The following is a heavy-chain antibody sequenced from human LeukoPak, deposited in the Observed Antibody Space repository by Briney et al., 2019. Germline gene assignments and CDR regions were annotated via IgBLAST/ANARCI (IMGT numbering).Heavy chain of an antibody. J-gene: IGHJ6*02. Sequence: SVKVSCKASGGTFSSYTISWVRQAPGQGLEWMGRIIPILGIANYAQKFQGRVTITADKSTSTAYMELSSLRSEDTAVYYCARDIVVVVAASHYYYYGMDVWGQGTTVTVSS. CDR1: GGTFSSYT. D-gene: IGHD2-15*01. CDR2: IIPILGIA. CDR3: ARDIVVVVAASHYYYYGMDV. V-gene: IGHV1-69*04.